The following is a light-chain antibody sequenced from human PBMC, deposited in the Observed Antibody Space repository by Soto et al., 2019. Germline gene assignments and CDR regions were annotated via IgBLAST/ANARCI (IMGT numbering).Light chain of an antibody. CDR2: TTS. CDR3: QQCGGSPLFS. V-gene: IGKV3-20*01. CDR1: ESVTSSC. Sequence: EIVLTQSPDTLSLSPGERATLSCTASESVTSSCLAWYQRKPGQAPRLLIHTTSTRATDIPDRFSGSGSGTDFTLTISRLDPEDFAVYYCQQCGGSPLFSFGPGTRVDI. J-gene: IGKJ3*01.